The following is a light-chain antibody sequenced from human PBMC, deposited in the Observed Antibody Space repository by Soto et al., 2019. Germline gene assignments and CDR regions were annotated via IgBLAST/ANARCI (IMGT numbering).Light chain of an antibody. CDR1: SGDVGGYNY. Sequence: QSALTQPPSASGSPGQSVTISGTGTSGDVGGYNYVSWYQQHPGEAPKLMIFEVSERPSGVPDRFSASKSGNTASLTVSGLPAEDEADYYCSSYAGSNNYVFGTGTKVTVL. J-gene: IGLJ1*01. CDR2: EVS. V-gene: IGLV2-8*01. CDR3: SSYAGSNNYV.